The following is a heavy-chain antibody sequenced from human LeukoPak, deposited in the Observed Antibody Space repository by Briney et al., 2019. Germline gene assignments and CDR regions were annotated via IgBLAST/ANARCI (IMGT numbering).Heavy chain of an antibody. CDR1: GFTFYSCA. J-gene: IGHJ5*02. V-gene: IGHV3-23*01. Sequence: GGSLRLSCAASGFTFYSCAMSWVRQAPGRGREWVASIRGGGDTTYSADSVKGRFTTSRDNSKNTLFLQMHSLRAEEPAVYYCAKTGDSSDWHPRNWFDPWGQGTLVIVSS. D-gene: IGHD3-9*01. CDR3: AKTGDSSDWHPRNWFDP. CDR2: IRGGGDTT.